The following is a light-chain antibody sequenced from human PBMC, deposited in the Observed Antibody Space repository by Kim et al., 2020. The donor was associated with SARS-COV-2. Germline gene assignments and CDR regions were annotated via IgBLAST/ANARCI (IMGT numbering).Light chain of an antibody. CDR3: QQYDTYAT. CDR2: DAS. Sequence: DIQMTQSPSTLSASVGDRVTITCRASQSINSWLAWYQQKPGKAPKLLISDASNLESGVPSRCSGSGSGTEFTLTISSLQPDEFATYYCQQYDTYATFGQGTKLEIK. V-gene: IGKV1-5*01. CDR1: QSINSW. J-gene: IGKJ2*01.